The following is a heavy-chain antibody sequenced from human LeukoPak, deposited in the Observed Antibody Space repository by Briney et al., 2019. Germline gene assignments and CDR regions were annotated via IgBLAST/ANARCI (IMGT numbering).Heavy chain of an antibody. CDR2: INHSGST. V-gene: IGHV4-39*07. J-gene: IGHJ4*02. CDR1: GDSIISTNDY. CDR3: ARDRLSSGSYYGTLMSGFDY. D-gene: IGHD1-26*01. Sequence: SETLSLTCTVSGDSIISTNDYWGWIRQPPGKGLEWIGEINHSGSTNYNPSLKSRVTISVDTSKNQFSLKLSSVTAADTAVYYCARDRLSSGSYYGTLMSGFDYWGQGTLVTVSS.